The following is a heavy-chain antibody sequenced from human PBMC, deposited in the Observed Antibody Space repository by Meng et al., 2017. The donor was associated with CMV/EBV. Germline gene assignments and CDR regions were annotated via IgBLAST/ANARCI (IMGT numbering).Heavy chain of an antibody. D-gene: IGHD2-2*01. CDR1: GYTFSGYY. Sequence: VSVMVSCKASGYTFSGYYMHWVRQAPGQGFEWMEWINPNSGGTNYAQKFQGRVTMTRDTYISTAYMELSRLRSDDTAVYYCAGTCTSCNNWFDPWGQGTLVTVSS. V-gene: IGHV1-2*02. CDR3: AGTCTSCNNWFDP. J-gene: IGHJ5*02. CDR2: INPNSGGT.